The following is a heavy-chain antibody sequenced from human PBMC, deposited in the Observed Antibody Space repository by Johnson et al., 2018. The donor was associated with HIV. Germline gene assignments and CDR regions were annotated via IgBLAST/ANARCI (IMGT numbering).Heavy chain of an antibody. CDR1: GFTFSSYS. D-gene: IGHD1-26*01. V-gene: IGHV3-48*01. Sequence: MLLVESGGGLVQPGGSLRLSCAASGFTFSSYSMNWVRQAPGKGLEWVSYISSSSSTIYYADSVKGRFTISSANAKHSLYLQMNRLRAEDTAVYYCARDSIVGASGGSAFDIWGQGTMVTVSS. CDR2: ISSSSSTI. J-gene: IGHJ3*02. CDR3: ARDSIVGASGGSAFDI.